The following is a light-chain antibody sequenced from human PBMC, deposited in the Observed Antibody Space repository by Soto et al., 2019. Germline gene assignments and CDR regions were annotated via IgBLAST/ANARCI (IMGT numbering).Light chain of an antibody. CDR3: QQSYGPPFT. CDR1: QSIATY. Sequence: DIQMTQSPSSLSASVGDRVTITCRASQSIATYLNWYQQKPGKAPVLLIYTASNLKSGVPSRFSGSGSGTDFTLNISGLQPEDFATYYCQQSYGPPFTFGGGTKVDNK. V-gene: IGKV1-39*01. CDR2: TAS. J-gene: IGKJ4*01.